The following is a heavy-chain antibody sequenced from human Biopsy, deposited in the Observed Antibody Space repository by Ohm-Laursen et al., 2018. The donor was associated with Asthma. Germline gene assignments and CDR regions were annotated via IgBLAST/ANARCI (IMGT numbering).Heavy chain of an antibody. J-gene: IGHJ4*02. D-gene: IGHD1-26*01. V-gene: IGHV1-46*01. Sequence: SSVNVSRNAHGAISSSFGIKWVRKAPGQGLEWMGIINPSGGSTSYAQKFQGRVTMTRDTSTSTVYMELSSLRSEDTAVYYCARAGALIVGATMGYWGQGTLVTVSS. CDR1: GAISSSFG. CDR2: INPSGGST. CDR3: ARAGALIVGATMGY.